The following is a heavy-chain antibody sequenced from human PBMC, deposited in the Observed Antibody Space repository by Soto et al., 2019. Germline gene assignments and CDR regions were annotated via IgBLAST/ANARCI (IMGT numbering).Heavy chain of an antibody. V-gene: IGHV4-30-2*01. CDR1: GGSISSGGYS. CDR2: IYHSGSP. CDR3: ARCWMDAPPFDP. J-gene: IGHJ5*02. D-gene: IGHD2-2*01. Sequence: QLQLQESGSGLVKPSQTLSLTCAVSGGSISSGGYSWSWIRQPPGKGLEWIGYIYHSGSPYYNPSLKCRVTISVDESKNQFSLKLSSVPAGDTAVYYCARCWMDAPPFDPWGQGTLVPVSS.